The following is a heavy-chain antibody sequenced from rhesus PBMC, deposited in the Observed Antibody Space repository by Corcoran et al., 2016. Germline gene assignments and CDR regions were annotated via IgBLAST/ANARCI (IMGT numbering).Heavy chain of an antibody. Sequence: QVQLQESGPGLVKPSETLSLTCAVSGASISSYWWSWIRQPPGKGLEWIGVNNGNSGNTYYNPALKSRVTISKDASKNQFSLKLSSVTAADTAVYYCATPYNSGWYLRCFDYWGQGVLVTVSS. V-gene: IGHV4-80*01. CDR1: GASISSYW. D-gene: IGHD6-31*01. CDR3: ATPYNSGWYLRCFDY. CDR2: NNGNSGNT. J-gene: IGHJ4*01.